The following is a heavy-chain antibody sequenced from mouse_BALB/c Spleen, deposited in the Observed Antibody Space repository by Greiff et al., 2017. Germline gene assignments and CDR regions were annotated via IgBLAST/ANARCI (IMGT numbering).Heavy chain of an antibody. D-gene: IGHD2-1*01. CDR1: GFSLTGYG. V-gene: IGHV2-2*02. CDR3: ASPYGNYGGSYAMDY. CDR2: IWSGGST. Sequence: QVQLKESGPGLVAPSQSLSITCTVSGFSLTGYGVNWVRQPPGKGLEWLGVIWSGGSTDYNAAFISRLSISKDNSKSQVFFKMNSLQANDTAIYYCASPYGNYGGSYAMDYWGQGTSVTVSS. J-gene: IGHJ4*01.